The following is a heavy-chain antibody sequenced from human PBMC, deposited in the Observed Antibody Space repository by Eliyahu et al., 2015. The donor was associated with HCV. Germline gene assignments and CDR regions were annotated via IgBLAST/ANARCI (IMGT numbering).Heavy chain of an antibody. Sequence: EVQLVESGGDLVQPGGSLRLSCAASGFTFSSYWMHWVRQAPGKGLVWVSRINSDGSSTSYADSVKGRFTISRDNAKNTLYLQMNSLRAEDTAVYYCTREEEPIPGEEYHDYWGQGTLVTVSS. CDR3: TREEEPIPGEEYHDY. J-gene: IGHJ4*02. CDR1: GFTFSSYW. D-gene: IGHD6-6*01. CDR2: INSDGSST. V-gene: IGHV3-74*01.